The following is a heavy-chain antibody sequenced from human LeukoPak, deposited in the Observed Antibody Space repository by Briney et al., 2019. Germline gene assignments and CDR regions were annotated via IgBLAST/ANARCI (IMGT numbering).Heavy chain of an antibody. D-gene: IGHD3-22*01. CDR2: IYHSGST. V-gene: IGHV4-38-2*01. CDR3: ARHRLYDSTGYYYDFDY. CDR1: GYSIGSGYY. J-gene: IGHJ4*02. Sequence: SETLSLTCAVSGYSIGSGYYWGWIRQPPGKGLEWVGSIYHSGSTYHNPSLKSRVTMPLDTSKNQFSLKLSSVTAADTAVYYCARHRLYDSTGYYYDFDYWGQGTLVTVSS.